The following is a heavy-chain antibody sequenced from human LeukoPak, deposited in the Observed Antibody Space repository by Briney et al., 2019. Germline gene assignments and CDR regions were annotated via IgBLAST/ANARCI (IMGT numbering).Heavy chain of an antibody. CDR2: IKTKADGGTT. V-gene: IGHV3-15*01. CDR3: TTDGVTYYYDRSGYPHYFYSGMDV. CDR1: GFTFSNVW. D-gene: IGHD3-22*01. Sequence: SGGSLRLSCAASGFTFSNVWMNWVRQAPGKGLEWVGRIKTKADGGTTDYAEPVKGRFTISRDDSKNTLFLQLNSLKMEDTAVYYCTTDGVTYYYDRSGYPHYFYSGMDVWGQGTTVTVSS. J-gene: IGHJ6*02.